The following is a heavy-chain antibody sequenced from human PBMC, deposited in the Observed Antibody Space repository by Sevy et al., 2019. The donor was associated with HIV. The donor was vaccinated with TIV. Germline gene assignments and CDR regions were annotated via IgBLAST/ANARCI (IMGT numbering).Heavy chain of an antibody. CDR1: GFTFSNYW. Sequence: GGSLRLSCAASGFTFSNYWMHWVRQAPGKGLVWVSRINSDGSSTTYADSVKGRFTISRDNAKNTLYLQMNSLRAEETAVYYCASGTTVTTYGAFDIWGQGTMVTVSS. J-gene: IGHJ3*02. V-gene: IGHV3-74*01. CDR2: INSDGSST. D-gene: IGHD4-17*01. CDR3: ASGTTVTTYGAFDI.